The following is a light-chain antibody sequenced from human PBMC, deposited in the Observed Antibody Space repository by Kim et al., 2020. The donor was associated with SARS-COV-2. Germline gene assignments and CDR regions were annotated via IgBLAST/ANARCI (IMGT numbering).Light chain of an antibody. CDR2: DNN. J-gene: IGLJ2*01. Sequence: QSVLTQPPSVSGAPGQRVTISCTGGSSNIGAGYDVHWYQQLPGAAPNLIIFDNNNRPSGVPDRLSGSKSGTSASLAITGLKAEDEAEYYCQSYDSSLSAWIFGGGTQLTVL. V-gene: IGLV1-40*01. CDR1: SSNIGAGYD. CDR3: QSYDSSLSAWI.